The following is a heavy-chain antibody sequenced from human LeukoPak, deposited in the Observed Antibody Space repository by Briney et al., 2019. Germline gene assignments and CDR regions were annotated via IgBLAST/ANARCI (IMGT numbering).Heavy chain of an antibody. Sequence: SVKVSCKASGGTFSSYAISWVRQAPGQGLEWMGRIIPILGIANYAQKFQGRVTITADKSTGTAYMELSSLRSEDTAVYYCAQTRTAAGHYYGMDVWGQGTTVTLSS. CDR3: AQTRTAAGHYYGMDV. D-gene: IGHD6-13*01. CDR1: GGTFSSYA. CDR2: IIPILGIA. J-gene: IGHJ6*01. V-gene: IGHV1-69*04.